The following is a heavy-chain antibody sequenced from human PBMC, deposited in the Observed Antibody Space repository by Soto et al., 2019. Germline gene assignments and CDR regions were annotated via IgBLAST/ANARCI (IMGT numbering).Heavy chain of an antibody. D-gene: IGHD2-8*01. CDR2: TWFDVSHE. Sequence: PGGSLRLSCAAAGCSCSDYGMHCVRQAPGKGRESLTITWFDVSHECYADSVKGQFTISRDNSNNTLHLQLNSLPADDTAVYFCARDQGRATADGPLGNGLDVWGQGTAVTVSS. V-gene: IGHV3-33*01. J-gene: IGHJ6*02. CDR3: ARDQGRATADGPLGNGLDV. CDR1: GCSCSDYG.